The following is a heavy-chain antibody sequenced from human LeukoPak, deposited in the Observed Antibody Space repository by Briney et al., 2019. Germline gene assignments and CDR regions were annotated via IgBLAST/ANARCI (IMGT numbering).Heavy chain of an antibody. J-gene: IGHJ4*02. Sequence: EGSLRLSCAASEFTFSIYSMNWVRQAPGKGLEWVSSIDSSSTYMYYADSVKGRFTISRDNAKTSLYLQMNTLRAEDTAVYYCARGGSGYSYGKIDSWGQGILVTVSS. D-gene: IGHD5-18*01. CDR2: IDSSSTYM. CDR1: EFTFSIYS. V-gene: IGHV3-21*01. CDR3: ARGGSGYSYGKIDS.